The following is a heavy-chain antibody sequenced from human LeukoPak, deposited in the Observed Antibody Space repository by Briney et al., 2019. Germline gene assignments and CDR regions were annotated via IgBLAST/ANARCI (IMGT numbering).Heavy chain of an antibody. D-gene: IGHD2-15*01. V-gene: IGHV1-18*01. CDR3: ARNCSGDICNSNYGMDV. CDR2: ISAYNGHT. CDR1: GYTFITYG. Sequence: ASVKVSCKASGYTFITYGMSWVRQAPGQGLEWMGWISAYNGHTNYAQKFQVRVTMTTDTSTNTAYMELRSLRSDDTAVYYCARNCSGDICNSNYGMDVWGQGTTVTVTS. J-gene: IGHJ6*02.